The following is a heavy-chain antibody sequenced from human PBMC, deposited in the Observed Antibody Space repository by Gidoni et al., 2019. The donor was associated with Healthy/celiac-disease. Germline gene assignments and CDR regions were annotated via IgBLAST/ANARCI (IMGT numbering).Heavy chain of an antibody. CDR3: ARDQRMLIAAAGDFDY. D-gene: IGHD6-13*01. J-gene: IGHJ4*02. CDR2: ISSSSSYI. V-gene: IGHV3-21*01. Sequence: EVQLVESGGGLVKPGGSLRLSCEASGLPFRSYSMNCVRQAPGKGLELVSSISSSSSYIYYADSVKGRFTISRDNAKNSLYLQMNSLRAEDTAVYYCARDQRMLIAAAGDFDYWGQGTLVTVSS. CDR1: GLPFRSYS.